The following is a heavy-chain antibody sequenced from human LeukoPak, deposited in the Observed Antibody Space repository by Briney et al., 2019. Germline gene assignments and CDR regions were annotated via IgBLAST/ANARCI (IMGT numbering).Heavy chain of an antibody. J-gene: IGHJ4*02. Sequence: SVTVSCKASGGTFGSYAISWVRQAPGQGLEWMGGIIPIFGTANYAQKFQGRVTITTDESTSTAYMELSSLRSEDTAVYYCARSTTVPFFDYWGQGTLVTVSS. CDR3: ARSTTVPFFDY. CDR1: GGTFGSYA. CDR2: IIPIFGTA. V-gene: IGHV1-69*05. D-gene: IGHD4-17*01.